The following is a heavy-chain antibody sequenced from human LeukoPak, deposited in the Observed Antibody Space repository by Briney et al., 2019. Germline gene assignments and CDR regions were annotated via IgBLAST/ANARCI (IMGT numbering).Heavy chain of an antibody. J-gene: IGHJ4*02. CDR3: AGSGWNDSGVYVDY. V-gene: IGHV4-31*03. CDR2: IYYAVAT. D-gene: IGHD4-17*01. CDR1: AASISSGGLY. Sequence: PSETLSLTCSVSAASISSGGLYWSWIRQHPGKGLEWIGYIYYAVATSYKPSLKSRVIISADTSKNQFSLKLNSVTAADTAVYYCAGSGWNDSGVYVDYWGQGTLVTVSS.